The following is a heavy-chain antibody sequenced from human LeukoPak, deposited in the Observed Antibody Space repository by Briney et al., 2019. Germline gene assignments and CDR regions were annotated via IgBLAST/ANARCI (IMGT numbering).Heavy chain of an antibody. CDR2: INPSGGST. J-gene: IGHJ3*02. V-gene: IGHV1-46*01. Sequence: ASVKVSCKASGYTFTSYYMHWVRQAPGQGLEWMGIINPSGGSTSCAQKFQGRVTMTRDTSTSTVYMELSSLRSEDTAVYYCARFYYDSSGYETGFFDIWGQGTMVTVSS. D-gene: IGHD3-22*01. CDR3: ARFYYDSSGYETGFFDI. CDR1: GYTFTSYY.